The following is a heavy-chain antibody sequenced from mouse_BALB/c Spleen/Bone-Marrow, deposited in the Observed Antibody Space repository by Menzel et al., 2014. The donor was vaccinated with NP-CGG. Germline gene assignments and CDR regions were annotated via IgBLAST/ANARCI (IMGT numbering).Heavy chain of an antibody. CDR3: ARSGYYGSSYFDY. CDR1: GYSFTGYF. D-gene: IGHD1-1*01. V-gene: IGHV1-20*02. J-gene: IGHJ2*01. CDR2: INPYNGDT. Sequence: EVQLVESGPELVKPGASVKISCKASGYSFTGYFMNWVMQSHGKSLEWIGRINPYNGDTFYNQKFKGKATLTVDKSSSTAHMEPRSLASEDSAVYYCARSGYYGSSYFDYWGQGTTLTVSS.